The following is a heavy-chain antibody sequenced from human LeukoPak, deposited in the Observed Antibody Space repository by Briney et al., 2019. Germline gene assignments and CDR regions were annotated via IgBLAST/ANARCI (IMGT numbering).Heavy chain of an antibody. CDR2: VYYGGST. J-gene: IGHJ4*02. CDR3: ARVRGGSSSKYFDY. V-gene: IGHV4-31*03. D-gene: IGHD2-15*01. CDR1: GGSISSGGYY. Sequence: SETLSLTCTVSGGSISSGGYYWSWIRQHPGKGLEWIGYVYYGGSTYYNPSLKSRVTISVDTSKNQFSLKLSSVTAADTAVYYCARVRGGSSSKYFDYWGQGTLVTVST.